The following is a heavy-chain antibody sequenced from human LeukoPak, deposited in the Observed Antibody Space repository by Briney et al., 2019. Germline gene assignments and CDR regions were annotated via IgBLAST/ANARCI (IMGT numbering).Heavy chain of an antibody. CDR2: VFYSGRT. V-gene: IGHV4-59*01. CDR1: GGSISSYY. Sequence: SETLSLTCAVSGGSISSYYWSWIRQPPGKGLEWIGYVFYSGRTDHNPSLKSRLTISVDTSKNQFSLKLSSVTAADTAVYYCARTRGVPYGDYLNDYWGQGTLVTVSS. CDR3: ARTRGVPYGDYLNDY. D-gene: IGHD4-17*01. J-gene: IGHJ4*02.